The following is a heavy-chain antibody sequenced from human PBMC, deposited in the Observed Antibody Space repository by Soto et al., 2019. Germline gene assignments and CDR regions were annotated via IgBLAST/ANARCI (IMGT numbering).Heavy chain of an antibody. J-gene: IGHJ3*02. D-gene: IGHD2-15*01. CDR1: GFTFSSYA. V-gene: IGHV3-23*01. Sequence: PGGSLRLSCAGSGFTFSSYAMSWVRQAPGKGLEWVSSISDSGAITEYADSVKGRFTISRDNSKNTLYLQMNSLRAEDTAVYYCARPYCSGGSCYSRAGGAFDIWGQGTMVTVSS. CDR3: ARPYCSGGSCYSRAGGAFDI. CDR2: ISDSGAIT.